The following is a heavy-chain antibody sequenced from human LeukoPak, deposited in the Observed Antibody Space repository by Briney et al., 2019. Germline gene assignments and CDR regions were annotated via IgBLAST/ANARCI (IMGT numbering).Heavy chain of an antibody. D-gene: IGHD5-18*01. CDR2: IYYSGST. J-gene: IGHJ3*02. CDR3: AGAERQTAMVTRAAFNI. Sequence: PSGTLSLTCTVSGGSISSYYWSWIRQPPGKGLEWLGFIYYSGSTNYNPSLKSRVTISVDTSKNQFSLKLSSVTAADTAVYYCAGAERQTAMVTRAAFNIWGQGTMVTVSS. CDR1: GGSISSYY. V-gene: IGHV4-59*01.